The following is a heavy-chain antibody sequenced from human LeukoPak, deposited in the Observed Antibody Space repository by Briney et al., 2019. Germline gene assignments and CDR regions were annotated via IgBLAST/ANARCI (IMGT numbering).Heavy chain of an antibody. V-gene: IGHV3-15*01. CDR1: GFTFSNAW. CDR2: IKSKTDGGTT. Sequence: PGGSLRLSCAASGFTFSNAWMSWVRQAPGKGLEWVGRIKSKTDGGTTDYAAPVKGRFTISRDDSKNTLYLQMNSLKTEDTAVYYCTTEFEPPAVGAPTLGWVDYWGQGTLVTVSS. D-gene: IGHD1-26*01. J-gene: IGHJ4*02. CDR3: TTEFEPPAVGAPTLGWVDY.